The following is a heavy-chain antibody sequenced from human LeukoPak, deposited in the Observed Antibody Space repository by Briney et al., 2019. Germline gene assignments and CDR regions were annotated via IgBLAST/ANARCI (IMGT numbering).Heavy chain of an antibody. CDR1: GGSISSYY. CDR3: ATLQQWLAVGWFDP. J-gene: IGHJ5*02. V-gene: IGHV4-59*01. CDR2: IYYSGST. D-gene: IGHD6-19*01. Sequence: SETLSLTCTVSGGSISSYYWSWIRQTPGKGLEWIGYIYYSGSTNYNPSLKSRVTISVDTSKSQFSLKLSSVTAADTAVYYCATLQQWLAVGWFDPWGQGTLVTVSS.